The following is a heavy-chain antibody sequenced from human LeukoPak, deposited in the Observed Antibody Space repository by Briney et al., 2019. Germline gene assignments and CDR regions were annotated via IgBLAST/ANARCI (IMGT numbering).Heavy chain of an antibody. CDR2: INAGNGNT. Sequence: ASVKVSCKASGYTFTSYAMHWVRQAPGQRLEWMGWINAGNGNTKYSQKFQGRVTITRDTSATTAYLELGSLRSEDTAVYYCARVRVEYDAFDIWGQGTMVTVSS. J-gene: IGHJ3*02. D-gene: IGHD2-8*02. V-gene: IGHV1-3*01. CDR3: ARVRVEYDAFDI. CDR1: GYTFTSYA.